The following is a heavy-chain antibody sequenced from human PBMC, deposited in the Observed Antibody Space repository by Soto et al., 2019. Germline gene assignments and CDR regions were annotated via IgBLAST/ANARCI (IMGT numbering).Heavy chain of an antibody. Sequence: QVQLQESGPGLVKPSQTLSLTCTVSGGSISSGGYYWSWIRQHPGKGLEWIGYMFYTGSTYYNPSLKSRLIISVDTSKNQFSLKLSSVTAADTAVYYCARESNDILTGYRAGYFDYWGQGTLVTVSS. CDR1: GGSISSGGYY. V-gene: IGHV4-31*03. J-gene: IGHJ4*02. CDR3: ARESNDILTGYRAGYFDY. CDR2: MFYTGST. D-gene: IGHD3-9*01.